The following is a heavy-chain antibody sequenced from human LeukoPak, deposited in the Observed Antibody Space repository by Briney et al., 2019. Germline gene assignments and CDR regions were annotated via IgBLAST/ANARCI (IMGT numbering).Heavy chain of an antibody. D-gene: IGHD2-2*01. J-gene: IGHJ4*02. CDR1: GFSFSSHG. Sequence: GGSLRLSCGASGFSFSSHGMHWVRQAPGKGLEWLTIIWYDGSEKYYADSVKGRFTVSRDNSKNTVYLQMNSLRAEDTAVYYCGKDLGSSARYLDRVDYWGQGTLVTVSS. CDR2: IWYDGSEK. V-gene: IGHV3-33*06. CDR3: GKDLGSSARYLDRVDY.